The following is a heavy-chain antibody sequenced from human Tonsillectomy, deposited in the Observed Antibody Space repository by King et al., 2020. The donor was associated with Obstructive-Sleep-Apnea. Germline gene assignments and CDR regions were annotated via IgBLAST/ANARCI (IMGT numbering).Heavy chain of an antibody. D-gene: IGHD6-13*01. Sequence: QLVQSGGEVKKPGASVKVSCKASGYTFATYGVTWVRQAPGQGLEWMGWITAYNGNTKYAQNFQVRVTMTTDTSTSTAYMELRSLRSDDTAVYYCARVNPAAAWSFDYWGQGTLVTVSS. V-gene: IGHV1-18*01. CDR3: ARVNPAAAWSFDY. CDR1: GYTFATYG. J-gene: IGHJ4*02. CDR2: ITAYNGNT.